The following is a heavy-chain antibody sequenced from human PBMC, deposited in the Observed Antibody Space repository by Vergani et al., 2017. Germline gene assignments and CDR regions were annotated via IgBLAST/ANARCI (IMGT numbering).Heavy chain of an antibody. V-gene: IGHV3-7*01. Sequence: VQLVESGGGVVQPGRSLRLSCAASGFTFSSYAMHWVRQAPGKGLEWVANIKQDGSEKYYVDSVKGRFTISRDNSKNTLYLQMNSLRAEDTAVYYCARDRHDSSPSGIDYWGQGTLVTVSS. D-gene: IGHD3-22*01. CDR2: IKQDGSEK. J-gene: IGHJ4*02. CDR3: ARDRHDSSPSGIDY. CDR1: GFTFSSYA.